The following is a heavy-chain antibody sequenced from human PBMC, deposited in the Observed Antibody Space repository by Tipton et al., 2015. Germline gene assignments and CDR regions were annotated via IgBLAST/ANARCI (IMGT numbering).Heavy chain of an antibody. CDR3: ARVMRHISVAGSASDGFSM. J-gene: IGHJ3*02. CDR1: GGSVSSGSYY. D-gene: IGHD6-19*01. CDR2: ISYTETS. V-gene: IGHV4-61*01. Sequence: TLSLTCTVSGGSVSSGSYYWSWIRQPPGKGLEWIGYISYTETSHYNASLKSRVTISIDTSKNQFSLKLSSVTAADTAVYYCARVMRHISVAGSASDGFSMWGQGTMVTVSS.